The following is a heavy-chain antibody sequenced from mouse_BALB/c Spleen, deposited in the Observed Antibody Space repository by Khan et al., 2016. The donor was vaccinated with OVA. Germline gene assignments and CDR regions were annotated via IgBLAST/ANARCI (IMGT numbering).Heavy chain of an antibody. V-gene: IGHV1-9*01. D-gene: IGHD4-1*01. CDR1: GYTFSSYW. CDR3: ASGAGTTYGMDY. Sequence: QVQLQQSGAELMKPGASVKISCKATGYTFSSYWIEWVKQRPGHGLEWIGETLPGRGNNNFNEKFKGKATITADASSNIAYLQLSSLTSEDAAGYYCASGAGTTYGMDYWGQGTSVTVSS. CDR2: TLPGRGNN. J-gene: IGHJ4*01.